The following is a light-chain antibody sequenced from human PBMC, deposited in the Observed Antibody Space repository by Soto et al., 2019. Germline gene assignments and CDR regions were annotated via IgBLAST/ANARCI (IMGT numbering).Light chain of an antibody. V-gene: IGKV3-20*01. CDR2: DAS. J-gene: IGKJ2*01. CDR1: LSVSGNY. CDR3: QQYGGSPFT. Sequence: DIVLTQSPGTLSLSPGERATLSCRASLSVSGNYLAWYQQKRGPARRLLIYDASSRATGTPDRFSGSGAGTVFALTISRLEPEDFAVYYWQQYGGSPFTFGQGTKLEIK.